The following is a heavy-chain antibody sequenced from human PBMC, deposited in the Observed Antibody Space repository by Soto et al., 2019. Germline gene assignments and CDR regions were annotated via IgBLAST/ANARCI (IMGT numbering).Heavy chain of an antibody. V-gene: IGHV2-26*01. J-gene: IGHJ5*02. CDR3: ARLYCSSASCYRFWFDP. CDR2: SFSIDTK. D-gene: IGHD2-2*01. Sequence: VSGPTLVNPXETLTLTCTVSGFSLSNARMGVSWIRQPPGKALEWLAHSFSIDTKAYSTSLKNRLTISKDTSRSQVVLTMTNMDPVDTATYYCARLYCSSASCYRFWFDPWGQGTQVTVSS. CDR1: GFSLSNARMG.